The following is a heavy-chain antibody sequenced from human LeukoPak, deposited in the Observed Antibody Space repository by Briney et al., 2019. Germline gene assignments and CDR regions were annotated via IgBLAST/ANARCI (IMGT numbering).Heavy chain of an antibody. V-gene: IGHV5-51*01. D-gene: IGHD3-10*01. CDR1: GYSFTSQW. J-gene: IGHJ6*02. CDR2: IYPADSDT. Sequence: GESLKISCKGSGYSFTSQWIGWVRQMPGKGLEWMGIIYPADSDTKYSPSFQGQVTISADKSISTAYLQWSSLKASDTAIYYCARWMFYYGSGVFHYHGMDVWGQGTAVTVSS. CDR3: ARWMFYYGSGVFHYHGMDV.